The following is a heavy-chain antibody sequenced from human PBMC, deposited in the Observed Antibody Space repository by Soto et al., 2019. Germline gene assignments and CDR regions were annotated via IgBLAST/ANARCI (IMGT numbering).Heavy chain of an antibody. Sequence: QVQLVQSGAEVKKPGASGKAPCKPSGYPFTPYHITWVRQPPGQGLEWMGWISAYNGNTNYAQKLQGRVTMTTDTSTSTAYMELRSLRSDDTAVYYCARGAPPELDWGQGTLVTVSS. CDR3: ARGAPPELD. CDR2: ISAYNGNT. J-gene: IGHJ4*02. D-gene: IGHD1-7*01. CDR1: GYPFTPYH. V-gene: IGHV1-18*01.